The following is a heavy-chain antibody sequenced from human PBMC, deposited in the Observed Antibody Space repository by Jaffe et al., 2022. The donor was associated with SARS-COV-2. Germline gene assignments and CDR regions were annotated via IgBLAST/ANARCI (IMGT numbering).Heavy chain of an antibody. CDR3: ARVRVGATEGVREGPWDYYYGMDV. V-gene: IGHV1-46*01. CDR2: INPSGGST. Sequence: QVQLVQSGAEVKKPGASVKVSCKASGYTFTSYYMHWVRQAPGQGLEWMGIINPSGGSTSYAQKFQGRVTMTRDTSTSTVYMELSSLRSEDTAVYYCARVRVGATEGVREGPWDYYYGMDVWGQGTTVTVSS. D-gene: IGHD1-26*01. CDR1: GYTFTSYY. J-gene: IGHJ6*02.